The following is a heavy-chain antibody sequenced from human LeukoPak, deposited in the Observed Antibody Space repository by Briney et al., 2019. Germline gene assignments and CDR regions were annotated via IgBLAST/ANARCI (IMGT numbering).Heavy chain of an antibody. CDR2: IYYSGST. J-gene: IGHJ6*02. D-gene: IGHD5-18*01. Sequence: SETLSLTCAVYGGSFSGYYWSWIRQPPGKGLEWIGYIYYSGSTNYNPSLRSRVTISVDTSKNQFSLKLSSVTAADTAVYYCARDSSSSYGSGYYYYYGMDVWGQGTTVTVSS. CDR1: GGSFSGYY. CDR3: ARDSSSSYGSGYYYYYGMDV. V-gene: IGHV4-59*01.